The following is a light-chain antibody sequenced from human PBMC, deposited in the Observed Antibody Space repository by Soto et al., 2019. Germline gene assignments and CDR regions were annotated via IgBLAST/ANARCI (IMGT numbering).Light chain of an antibody. Sequence: QSALTQPASVSGSPGQSITISCTGTSSNVGSYKLVSWYQQHPGKAPKLMIFEVNKRPSGVSNRFSGSKSGYTASLTISGLRADDEADYYCSSYTSTGTWVFGGGTKLTVL. CDR3: SSYTSTGTWV. CDR1: SSNVGSYKL. V-gene: IGLV2-14*02. CDR2: EVN. J-gene: IGLJ3*02.